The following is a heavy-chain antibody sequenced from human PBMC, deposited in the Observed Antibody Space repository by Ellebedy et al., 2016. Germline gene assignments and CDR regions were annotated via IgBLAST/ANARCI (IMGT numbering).Heavy chain of an antibody. CDR2: ISSSSSYI. Sequence: GGSLRLSCAASGFTFSSYSMNWVRQAPGKGLEWVSSISSSSSYIYYADSVKGRFTISRDNAKNSLYLQMNSLRAEDTAVYYCARSTRITMIVVVPSPFDYWGQGTLVTVSS. V-gene: IGHV3-21*01. CDR3: ARSTRITMIVVVPSPFDY. J-gene: IGHJ4*02. CDR1: GFTFSSYS. D-gene: IGHD3-22*01.